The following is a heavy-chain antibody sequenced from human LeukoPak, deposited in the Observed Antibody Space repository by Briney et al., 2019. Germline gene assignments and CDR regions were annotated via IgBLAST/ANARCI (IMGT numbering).Heavy chain of an antibody. J-gene: IGHJ6*02. CDR3: ARDNWNYGSSMDV. CDR1: GGSISSNSYY. Sequence: SETLFLTCTVSGGSISSNSYYWGWIRRPPGKGLEWIGSIYYSGSTYYNPSLKSRVTISVDTSKNQFSLKLSSVTAADTAVYYCARDNWNYGSSMDVWGQGTTVTVSS. V-gene: IGHV4-39*07. CDR2: IYYSGST. D-gene: IGHD1-7*01.